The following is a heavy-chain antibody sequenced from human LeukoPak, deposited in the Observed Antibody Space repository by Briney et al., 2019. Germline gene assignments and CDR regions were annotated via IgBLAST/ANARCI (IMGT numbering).Heavy chain of an antibody. J-gene: IGHJ2*01. CDR2: IYYSGST. V-gene: IGHV4-59*08. CDR1: GGSISSYC. Sequence: SETLSLTCTVSGGSISSYCWSWIRQPPGKGLEWIGYIYYSGSTNYNPSLKSRVTISVDTSKNQFSLKLSSVTAADTAVYYCARHYGDYVGWYFDLWGRGTLVTVSS. D-gene: IGHD4-17*01. CDR3: ARHYGDYVGWYFDL.